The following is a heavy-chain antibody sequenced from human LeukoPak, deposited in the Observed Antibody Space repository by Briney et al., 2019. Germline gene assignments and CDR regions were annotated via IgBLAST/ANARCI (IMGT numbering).Heavy chain of an antibody. V-gene: IGHV1-2*02. J-gene: IGHJ5*02. CDR3: ARGGSGANNWFDP. CDR1: GYTFTGCY. CDR2: INPNSGGT. D-gene: IGHD1-26*01. Sequence: ASVKVSCKASGYTFTGCYMHWVRQAPGQGLEWMGWINPNSGGTNYAQKFQGRVTMTRETSISTAYMELSRLRSDDTAVYYCARGGSGANNWFDPWGQGTLVTVSS.